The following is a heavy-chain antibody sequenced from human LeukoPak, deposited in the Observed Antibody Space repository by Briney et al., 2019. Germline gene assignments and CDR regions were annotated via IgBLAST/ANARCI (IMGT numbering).Heavy chain of an antibody. V-gene: IGHV4-34*01. CDR2: INHSGST. CDR3: ARGRTYYYDTSGYYPSIYYGMDV. CDR1: GGSFSGYY. J-gene: IGHJ6*02. D-gene: IGHD3-22*01. Sequence: SETLSLTCAVYGGSFSGYYWSWIRQPPGKGLEWIGEINHSGSTNYNPSLKSRVTISVDTSKNQFSLKLSSVTAADTAVYYCARGRTYYYDTSGYYPSIYYGMDVWGQGTTVIVSS.